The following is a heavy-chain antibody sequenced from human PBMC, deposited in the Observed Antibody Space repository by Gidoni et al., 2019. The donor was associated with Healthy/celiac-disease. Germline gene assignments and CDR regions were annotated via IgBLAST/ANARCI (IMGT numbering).Heavy chain of an antibody. D-gene: IGHD4-17*01. CDR1: GFTFSSYE. CDR3: ARMNFPTVTHAGYYYGMDV. CDR2: ISSSGSTI. J-gene: IGHJ6*02. Sequence: EVQLVESGGGLVQPGGSLRLSCAASGFTFSSYEMNWVRQAPGKGLGCVSYISSSGSTIYYADSVKGRFTISRDNAKNSLYLQMNSLRAEDTAVYYCARMNFPTVTHAGYYYGMDVWGQGTTVTVSS. V-gene: IGHV3-48*03.